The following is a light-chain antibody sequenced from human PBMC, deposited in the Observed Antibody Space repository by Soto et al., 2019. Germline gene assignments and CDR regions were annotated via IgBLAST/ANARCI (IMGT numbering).Light chain of an antibody. CDR1: SSDVGGYNY. Sequence: QSALTQPASVSGSPGQSITISCTGTSSDVGGYNYVSWYPQHPGTAPKLMIYDVSNRPSGVSNRFSGSKSGNTASLTTSGLPAEDEAEYYCSSDTGSSTVVFGGGTKLTVL. J-gene: IGLJ2*01. CDR2: DVS. CDR3: SSDTGSSTVV. V-gene: IGLV2-14*01.